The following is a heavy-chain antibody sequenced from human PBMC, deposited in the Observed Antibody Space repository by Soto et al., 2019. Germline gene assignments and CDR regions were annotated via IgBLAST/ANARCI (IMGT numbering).Heavy chain of an antibody. CDR3: ARERRRAAAGTRWFDP. J-gene: IGHJ5*02. V-gene: IGHV3-48*02. CDR1: GFTFSSYS. D-gene: IGHD6-13*01. Sequence: GGSLRLSCAASGFTFSSYSMNWVRQAPGKGLEWVSYISSSSSTIYYADSVKGRFTISRDNAKNSLYLQMNSLRDEDTAVYYCARERRRAAAGTRWFDPWGQGTLVTVSS. CDR2: ISSSSSTI.